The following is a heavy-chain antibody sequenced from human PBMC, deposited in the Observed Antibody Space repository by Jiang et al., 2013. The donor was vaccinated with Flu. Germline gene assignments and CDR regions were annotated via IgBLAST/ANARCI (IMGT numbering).Heavy chain of an antibody. D-gene: IGHD3-22*01. V-gene: IGHV1-3*01. J-gene: IGHJ6*04. CDR2: INAGNGNT. Sequence: TFTSYAMHWVRQAPGQRLEWMGWINAGNGNTKYSQKFQGRVTITRDTSASTAYMELSSLRSEDTAVYYCARDLAPVVAYYYYGMDVWGKGTTVTVSS. CDR1: TFTSYA. CDR3: ARDLAPVVAYYYYGMDV.